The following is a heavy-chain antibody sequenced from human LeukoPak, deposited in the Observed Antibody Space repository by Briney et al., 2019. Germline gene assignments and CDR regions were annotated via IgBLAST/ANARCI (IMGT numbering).Heavy chain of an antibody. V-gene: IGHV4-59*08. CDR2: IYYSGTT. J-gene: IGHJ5*02. Sequence: SETLSLTCTVSGASISSHYWSWIRQPPGKGLEWIGYIYYSGTTNYNPSLKSRVAISVDTSKNQFSLKLSSVTAADTAVYHCARHAPGGWFDPWGQGTLVTVSP. CDR3: ARHAPGGWFDP. CDR1: GASISSHY.